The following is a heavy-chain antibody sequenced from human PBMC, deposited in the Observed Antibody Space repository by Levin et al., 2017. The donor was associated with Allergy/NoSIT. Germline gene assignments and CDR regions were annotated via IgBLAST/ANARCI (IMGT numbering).Heavy chain of an antibody. CDR1: GYTFKNYG. V-gene: IGHV1-18*01. CDR3: ARFVITPVSYFYMDV. Sequence: GESLKISCKASGYTFKNYGISWVRQASGQGLEWMGWISTHNGNTNYAQSFQGRVTMTTDTSPSTADTELRSLISDDTAVCYCARFVITPVSYFYMDVWGKGTTVTVSS. J-gene: IGHJ6*03. D-gene: IGHD2/OR15-2a*01. CDR2: ISTHNGNT.